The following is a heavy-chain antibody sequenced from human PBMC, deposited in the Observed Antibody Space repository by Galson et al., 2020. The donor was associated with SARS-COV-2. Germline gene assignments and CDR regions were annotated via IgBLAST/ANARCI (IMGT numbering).Heavy chain of an antibody. CDR2: IYYSGST. V-gene: IGHV4-31*03. D-gene: IGHD3-22*01. J-gene: IGHJ6*02. CDR1: GGSISSGGYY. CDR3: ARDLGGLWGFYDSSGYPYYYYGMDV. Sequence: PSETLSLTCTVSGGSISSGGYYWSWIRQHPGKGLEWIGYIYYSGSTYYNPSLKSRVTISVDTSKNQFSLKLSSVTAADTAVYYCARDLGGLWGFYDSSGYPYYYYGMDVWGQGTTVTVSS.